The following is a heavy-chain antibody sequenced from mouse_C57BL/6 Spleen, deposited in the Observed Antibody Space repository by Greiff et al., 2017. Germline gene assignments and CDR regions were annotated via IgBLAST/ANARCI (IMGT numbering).Heavy chain of an antibody. CDR2: IYPRDGSP. J-gene: IGHJ3*01. CDR3: ARGCDGYSWFAY. V-gene: IGHV1-85*01. D-gene: IGHD2-3*01. Sequence: VHLVESGPELVKPGASVKLSCKASGYTFPSYDINWVKQRPGQGLEWIGWIYPRDGSPKYNEQFKGKATLTVYTSSSTAYRELHSLTSEDSAVYFCARGCDGYSWFAYWGQGTLVTVSA. CDR1: GYTFPSYD.